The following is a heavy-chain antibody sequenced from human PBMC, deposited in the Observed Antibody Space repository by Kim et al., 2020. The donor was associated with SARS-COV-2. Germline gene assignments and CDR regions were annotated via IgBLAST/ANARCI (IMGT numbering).Heavy chain of an antibody. J-gene: IGHJ3*02. V-gene: IGHV3-23*01. CDR2: T. CDR3: AKLGSLRAFAI. D-gene: IGHD7-27*01. Sequence: TYFAESVKGRFTISRDNSPKTVHLQMNSLRGEDTAIYYCAKLGSLRAFAIWGQGTMVTVSS.